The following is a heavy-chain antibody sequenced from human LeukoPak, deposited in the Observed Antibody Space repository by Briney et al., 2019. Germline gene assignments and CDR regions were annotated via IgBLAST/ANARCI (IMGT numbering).Heavy chain of an antibody. D-gene: IGHD3-10*01. J-gene: IGHJ5*02. CDR1: GGSLNSPNYY. CDR2: IYYSGTT. V-gene: IGHV4-39*01. CDR3: ARHDYYGSLNWFDP. Sequence: SETLSLTCTVSGGSLNSPNYYWGWIRQPPGKGLEWIGTIYYSGTTYYNPSLKSRLTISVDTSKNQFSLKLTSVTAADTAVYYCARHDYYGSLNWFDPWGQGTLITVSS.